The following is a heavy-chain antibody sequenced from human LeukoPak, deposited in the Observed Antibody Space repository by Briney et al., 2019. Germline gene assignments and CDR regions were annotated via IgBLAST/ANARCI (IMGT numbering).Heavy chain of an antibody. Sequence: ASVKVSCKTSGGTFNNSAISWVRQAPGQGLEWMGIINPSSGGTTYAQKFQGRVTMTRDTSTSTLYMELSSLRSEDTAVYYCAREVVRGVYYRDVWGKGTTVTVSS. J-gene: IGHJ6*03. D-gene: IGHD3-10*01. CDR1: GGTFNNSA. CDR2: INPSSGGT. CDR3: AREVVRGVYYRDV. V-gene: IGHV1-46*02.